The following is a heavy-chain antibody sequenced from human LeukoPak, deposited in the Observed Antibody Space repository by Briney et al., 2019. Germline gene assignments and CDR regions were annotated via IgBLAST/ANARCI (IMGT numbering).Heavy chain of an antibody. D-gene: IGHD4-17*01. J-gene: IGHJ4*02. CDR3: ARLGARQVLDY. V-gene: IGHV3-7*01. Sequence: GGSLRLSCAASGFTFSSYAMSWVRQAPGKGLEWVANIKQDGGEKYYVDSVKGRFTISRDNAKNSLYLQMNSLRAEDTAVYYCARLGARQVLDYWGQGTLVTVSS. CDR1: GFTFSSYA. CDR2: IKQDGGEK.